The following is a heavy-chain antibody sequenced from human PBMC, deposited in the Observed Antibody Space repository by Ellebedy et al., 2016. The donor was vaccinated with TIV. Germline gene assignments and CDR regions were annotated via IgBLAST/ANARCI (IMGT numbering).Heavy chain of an antibody. V-gene: IGHV3-7*03. Sequence: GGSLRLXCAASGFTFSSYYMNWVRQAPGKGLEWVANIKQDGSEKYYVDSVKGRFTISRDNPKNTLYLQMNSLRAEDTAVYYCAKDRDDDGDYVFDSWGQGILVTVSS. CDR3: AKDRDDDGDYVFDS. CDR2: IKQDGSEK. J-gene: IGHJ4*02. CDR1: GFTFSSYY. D-gene: IGHD4-17*01.